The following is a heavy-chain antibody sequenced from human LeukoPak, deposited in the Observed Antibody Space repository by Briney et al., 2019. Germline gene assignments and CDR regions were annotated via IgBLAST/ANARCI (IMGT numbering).Heavy chain of an antibody. J-gene: IGHJ4*02. CDR3: AREGQLWLRSTYDY. V-gene: IGHV1-2*02. CDR1: GYTFTDYD. CDR2: LNPNSGGT. D-gene: IGHD5-18*01. Sequence: ASVKVSCKASGYTFTDYDIYWVRQAPGQGLEYMGWLNPNSGGTNYAQKFQGRVTMTRDTSISTAYMELSRLRSDDTAVYYCAREGQLWLRSTYDYWGQGTLVTVSS.